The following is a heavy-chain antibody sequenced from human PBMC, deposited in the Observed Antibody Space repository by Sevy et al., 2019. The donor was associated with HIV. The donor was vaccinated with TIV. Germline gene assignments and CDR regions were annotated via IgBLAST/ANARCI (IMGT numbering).Heavy chain of an antibody. CDR2: MSPKSGNT. CDR3: ASGASGDVWTYGYYYYGMDV. CDR1: GDTFSTYD. J-gene: IGHJ6*02. D-gene: IGHD3-3*01. V-gene: IGHV1-8*02. Sequence: ASVKVSCKASGDTFSTYDINWVRQAPGQGLEWMGWMSPKSGNTGFAQKFQGRLTMTRDTAINTAYMELSSLRSDVTAVYYSASGASGDVWTYGYYYYGMDVWGQGTTVTVSS.